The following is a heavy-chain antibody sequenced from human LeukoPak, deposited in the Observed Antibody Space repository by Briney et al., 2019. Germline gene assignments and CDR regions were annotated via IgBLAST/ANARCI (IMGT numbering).Heavy chain of an antibody. J-gene: IGHJ4*02. CDR1: GFTFDDYA. V-gene: IGHV3-9*01. CDR2: ISWYSGSI. D-gene: IGHD3-10*01. CDR3: AKAVPGTKYYFDY. Sequence: GGSLRLTCAASGFTFDDYAMHWVRQAPGKGLEWVSGISWYSGSIGYADSVKGRFTISRDNAKNSLYLQMNSLRAEDTALYYCAKAVPGTKYYFDYWGQGTLVTVSS.